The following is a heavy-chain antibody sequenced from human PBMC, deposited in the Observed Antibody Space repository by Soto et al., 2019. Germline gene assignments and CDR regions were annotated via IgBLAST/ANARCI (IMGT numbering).Heavy chain of an antibody. CDR1: GYSFTSYW. J-gene: IGHJ6*02. D-gene: IGHD6-19*01. V-gene: IGHV5-51*01. Sequence: PGESLKISCKGSGYSFTSYWIGWVRQMPGKGLEWMGIIYPGDSDTRYSPSFQGQVTISADKSISTAYLQRSSLKASDTAMYYCARTKEDLAPSIAVAGTKGYGMDVWGQGTTVTVSS. CDR3: ARTKEDLAPSIAVAGTKGYGMDV. CDR2: IYPGDSDT.